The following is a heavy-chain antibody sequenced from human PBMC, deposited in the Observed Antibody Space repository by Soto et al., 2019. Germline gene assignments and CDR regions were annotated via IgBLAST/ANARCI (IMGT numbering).Heavy chain of an antibody. J-gene: IGHJ4*01. CDR1: GYTFNTYF. CDR2: ISPHNGNT. Sequence: HVQLVQSGGELKKPGASVKVSCNTSGYTFNTYFITWVRQAPGQGLEWMGWISPHNGNTNYAEKFQGRVTMTADTITKTAYMELRNLSIDDTGVYYCASDTGNSFDYWGHRPPVTVAS. CDR3: ASDTGNSFDY. V-gene: IGHV1-18*01.